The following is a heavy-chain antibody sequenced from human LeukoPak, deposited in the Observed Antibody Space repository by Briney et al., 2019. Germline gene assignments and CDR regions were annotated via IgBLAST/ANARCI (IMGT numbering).Heavy chain of an antibody. CDR1: GFTFSIYW. D-gene: IGHD6-6*01. V-gene: IGHV3-7*01. J-gene: IGHJ4*02. CDR3: ARSYSTSSKIFDY. CDR2: IKEDGSEK. Sequence: PGGSLRLSCAASGFTFSIYWMTWVRQAPGKGLEWVANIKEDGSEKYYVDSVKGRFTISRDNAKTSLYLQMNSLRAGDTAVYYCARSYSTSSKIFDYWGQGTLVTVSS.